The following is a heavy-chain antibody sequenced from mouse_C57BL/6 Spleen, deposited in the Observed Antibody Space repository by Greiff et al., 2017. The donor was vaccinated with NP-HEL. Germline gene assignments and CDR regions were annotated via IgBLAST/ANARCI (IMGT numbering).Heavy chain of an antibody. V-gene: IGHV14-4*01. D-gene: IGHD1-1*01. CDR3: TTPPTVVASDY. Sequence: VQLKESGAELVRPGASVKLSCTASGFNIKDDYMHWVKQRPEQGLEWIGWIDPENGDTEYASKFQGKATITADTSSNTAYLQLSSLTSEDTAVYYCTTPPTVVASDYWGQGTTLTVSS. CDR2: IDPENGDT. CDR1: GFNIKDDY. J-gene: IGHJ2*01.